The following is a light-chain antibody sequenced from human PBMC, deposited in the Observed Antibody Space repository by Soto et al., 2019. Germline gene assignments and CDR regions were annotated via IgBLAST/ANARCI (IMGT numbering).Light chain of an antibody. CDR1: SNDVGGYNL. J-gene: IGLJ2*01. Sequence: QSALTQPASVSGSPGQSVTISCTGSSNDVGGYNLVSWYQQHPGKAPKLIIYEDTQRPSGVSNRFAGSKSGNTASLTISGLQAGDEADYHCCSYGGSANVLFGGGTKVTVL. CDR3: CSYGGSANVL. CDR2: EDT. V-gene: IGLV2-23*01.